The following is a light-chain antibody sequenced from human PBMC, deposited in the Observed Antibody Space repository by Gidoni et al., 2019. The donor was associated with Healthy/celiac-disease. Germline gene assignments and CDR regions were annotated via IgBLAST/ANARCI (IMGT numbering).Light chain of an antibody. V-gene: IGKV1-33*01. CDR1: QDIRNY. J-gene: IGKJ2*04. CDR2: DAS. CDR3: QQYDNMCS. Sequence: DIQMTQSPSSLSASVGDRVTITCQASQDIRNYLNWYQQKPGKAPKLLIYDASNLETGVPSRFSGSGSGTDFTFTISSLQPEDIATYYCQQYDNMCSFGQGTKLEIK.